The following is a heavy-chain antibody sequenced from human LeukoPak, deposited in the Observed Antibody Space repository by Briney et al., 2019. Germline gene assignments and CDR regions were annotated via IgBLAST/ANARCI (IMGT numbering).Heavy chain of an antibody. CDR3: ARWWGYCSNGLCYTEGGLDS. CDR1: GYTFTGYY. V-gene: IGHV1-2*02. CDR2: INPNSGGT. D-gene: IGHD2-8*01. J-gene: IGHJ4*02. Sequence: ASVKVSCKASGYTFTGYYMHWVRQATGQGLEWMGWINPNSGGTNYAQKFQGRVAMTRDTSISTAYMELSGLTSDDTAVYYCARWWGYCSNGLCYTEGGLDSWGQGTLVTVSS.